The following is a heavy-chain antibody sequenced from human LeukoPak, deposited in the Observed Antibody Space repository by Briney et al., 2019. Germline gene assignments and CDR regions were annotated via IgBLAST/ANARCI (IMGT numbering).Heavy chain of an antibody. CDR1: GGSISSTSYS. CDR3: ARHRYFDRLSPFDY. D-gene: IGHD3-9*01. V-gene: IGHV4-39*01. J-gene: IGHJ4*02. CDR2: IYYGGST. Sequence: NPSETLSLTCNVSGGSISSTSYSWGWIRQPPGKGLEWIGSIYYGGSTYYNPSLKSRVTISVDTSKNQFSLRLSSVTAADTAVYYCARHRYFDRLSPFDYWGQGTLVTVSS.